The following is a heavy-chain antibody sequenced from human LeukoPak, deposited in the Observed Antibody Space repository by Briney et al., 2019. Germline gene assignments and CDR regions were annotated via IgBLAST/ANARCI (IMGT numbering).Heavy chain of an antibody. V-gene: IGHV1-2*02. Sequence: ASVKVSCKASGYTFTGYYMHWVRQAPGQGLEWMGWINPNSGGTNYAQKFQGRVTMTRDTSTSTAYMELRSLRSDDTAVYYCARKYYDILTGYSYFDYWGQGTLVTVSS. CDR2: INPNSGGT. CDR3: ARKYYDILTGYSYFDY. CDR1: GYTFTGYY. J-gene: IGHJ4*02. D-gene: IGHD3-9*01.